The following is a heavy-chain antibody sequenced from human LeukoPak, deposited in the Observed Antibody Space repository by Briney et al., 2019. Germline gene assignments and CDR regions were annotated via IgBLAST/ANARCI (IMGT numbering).Heavy chain of an antibody. CDR2: IKQDGSEK. J-gene: IGHJ4*02. CDR1: GFTFSSYW. Sequence: GGSLRLSCAASGFTFSSYWMSWVRQAPGKGLEWVANIKQDGSEKYYVDSVKGRFTISRDNAKNLLYLQMNSLRAEDTAVYYCASPLITIFGVVTDYWGQGTLVTVSS. D-gene: IGHD3-3*01. CDR3: ASPLITIFGVVTDY. V-gene: IGHV3-7*01.